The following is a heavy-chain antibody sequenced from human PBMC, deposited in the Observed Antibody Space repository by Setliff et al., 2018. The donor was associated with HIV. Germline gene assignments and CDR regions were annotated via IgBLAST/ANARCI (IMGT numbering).Heavy chain of an antibody. CDR3: GGNGYYSIDY. D-gene: IGHD3-22*01. V-gene: IGHV4-4*02. Sequence: SETLSLSCAVSGGSISSNWWSWVRQSPGKGLEWIGEIYHSGSTHYNPSLQSRVTISVDKSKSQFSLKLNSVTAADTAVYYCGGNGYYSIDYWGQGTLVTVS. CDR1: GGSISSNW. CDR2: IYHSGST. J-gene: IGHJ4*02.